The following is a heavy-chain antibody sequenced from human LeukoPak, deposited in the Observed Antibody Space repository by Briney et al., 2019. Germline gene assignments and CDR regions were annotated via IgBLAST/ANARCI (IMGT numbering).Heavy chain of an antibody. V-gene: IGHV3-7*03. J-gene: IGHJ2*01. CDR2: IKQDGSEK. CDR1: GFTFSSYW. Sequence: GGSLRLSCAASGFTFSSYWMSWVRQAPGKGLEWVANIKQDGSEKYYVDSVKGRFTISRDNAKNTLYLQMNSLRAEDTAVYYCAKAAGDRDWYFDLWGRGTLVTVSS. CDR3: AKAAGDRDWYFDL. D-gene: IGHD7-27*01.